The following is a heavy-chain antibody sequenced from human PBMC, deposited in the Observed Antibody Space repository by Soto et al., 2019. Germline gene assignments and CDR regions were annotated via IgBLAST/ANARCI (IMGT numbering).Heavy chain of an antibody. CDR3: ARAGIVGATLGY. V-gene: IGHV1-46*01. Sequence: ASVKVSCKASGYTFSDYYMHWLRQAPGQGLEWIGIINPKGGTTNYAQNFQGRVTMTWDTSTSTVYMELSGLRSEDTAMYYCARAGIVGATLGYWGQGTLVTVSS. CDR2: INPKGGTT. J-gene: IGHJ4*02. CDR1: GYTFSDYY. D-gene: IGHD1-26*01.